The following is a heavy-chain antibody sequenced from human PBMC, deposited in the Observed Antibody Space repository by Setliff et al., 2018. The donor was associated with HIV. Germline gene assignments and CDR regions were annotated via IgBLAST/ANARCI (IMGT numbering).Heavy chain of an antibody. J-gene: IGHJ5*01. D-gene: IGHD3-10*01. CDR2: IYPSDSDT. Sequence: GESLKISCRGFGYNFNNYWVDWVRQMPGKGLEWMGTIYPSDSDTKYNPSFQGHVSISADRSIGTTYLQWSSLRASDTAMYYCAKAGGDSWGQGTLVTVSS. CDR1: GYNFNNYW. V-gene: IGHV5-51*01. CDR3: AKAGGDS.